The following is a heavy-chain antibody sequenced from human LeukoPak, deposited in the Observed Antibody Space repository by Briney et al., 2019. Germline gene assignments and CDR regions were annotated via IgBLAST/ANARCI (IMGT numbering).Heavy chain of an antibody. CDR3: AREGDYYGSGSYYNPDAFDI. CDR1: GGSISSSSYY. Sequence: SETLSLTCTVSGGSISSSSYYWGWIRQPPGKGLEWIGSIYYSGSTYYNPSLKSRVTISVDTSKNQFSLKLSSVTAADTAVYYCAREGDYYGSGSYYNPDAFDIWGQGTMVTVSS. J-gene: IGHJ3*02. D-gene: IGHD3-10*01. CDR2: IYYSGST. V-gene: IGHV4-39*07.